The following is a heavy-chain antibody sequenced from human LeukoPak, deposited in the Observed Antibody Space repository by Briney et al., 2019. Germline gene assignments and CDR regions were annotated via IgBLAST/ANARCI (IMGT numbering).Heavy chain of an antibody. J-gene: IGHJ4*02. CDR3: ARSPTPGWLQPITLSGYLYYFDY. CDR1: GGTFSSYA. Sequence: ASVKVSCKASGGTFSSYAISWVRQAPGQGLEWMGGIIPIFGTANYAQKFQGRVTITTDESTSTAYMELSSLRSEDTAVYYCARSPTPGWLQPITLSGYLYYFDYWGQGTLVTVSS. CDR2: IIPIFGTA. V-gene: IGHV1-69*05. D-gene: IGHD5-24*01.